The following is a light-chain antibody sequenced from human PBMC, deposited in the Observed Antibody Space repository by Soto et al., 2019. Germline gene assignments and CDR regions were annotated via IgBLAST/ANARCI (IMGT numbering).Light chain of an antibody. CDR2: DAS. Sequence: DIQMTQSPSSLSASIGDRVSITCQASQDIKKYFNWYQQKPGKAPKLLIYDASKLETGVTSRFSGSGSGTDFTLTITSLQPEDVATYYCLQYDSLPLTFGGGTKVQIK. CDR3: LQYDSLPLT. CDR1: QDIKKY. V-gene: IGKV1-33*01. J-gene: IGKJ4*01.